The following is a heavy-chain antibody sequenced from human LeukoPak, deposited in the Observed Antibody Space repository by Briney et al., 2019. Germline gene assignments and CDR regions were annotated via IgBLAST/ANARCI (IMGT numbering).Heavy chain of an antibody. Sequence: VASVKVSCKASGYTFTGYYMHWVRQAPGQGLEWMRWINPNSGGTNNAQKFQGRFTMTRDTSISTAYMEVSRLRSDDTAVYYCAREKVHQYGSGSYYGMDVWGQGTTVTVSS. CDR1: GYTFTGYY. J-gene: IGHJ6*02. CDR3: AREKVHQYGSGSYYGMDV. D-gene: IGHD3-10*01. CDR2: INPNSGGT. V-gene: IGHV1-2*02.